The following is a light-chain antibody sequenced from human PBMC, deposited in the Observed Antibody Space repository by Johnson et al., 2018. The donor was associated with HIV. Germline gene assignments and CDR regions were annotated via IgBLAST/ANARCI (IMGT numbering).Light chain of an antibody. CDR3: GKWDSSLSGGGNV. CDR2: ENN. J-gene: IGLJ1*01. V-gene: IGLV1-51*02. CDR1: SSNIGNNF. Sequence: QSVLTQPPSVSAAPGQKVTISCSGSSSNIGNNFVSWYQQLPGTAPKLLIYENNKRPSGIPARFSGSKSGTSATLGITGLQTGDEADYYCGKWDSSLSGGGNVFGTGTKVTVL.